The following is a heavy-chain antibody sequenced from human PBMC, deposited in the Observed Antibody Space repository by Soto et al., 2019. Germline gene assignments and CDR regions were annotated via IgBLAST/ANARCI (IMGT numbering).Heavy chain of an antibody. CDR2: INHSGST. Sequence: SETLSLTCAVYGGAFSCDYWIWIRQPPGKGLEWIGEINHSGSTNYNPSLKSRVTISVDTSKNQFSLKVTSVTAADTAVYYCAXGRSTPVVPPAPNWFDPWGQGTLVTVSS. D-gene: IGHD2-2*01. CDR1: GGAFSCDY. J-gene: IGHJ5*02. V-gene: IGHV4-34*01. CDR3: AXGRSTPVVPPAPNWFDP.